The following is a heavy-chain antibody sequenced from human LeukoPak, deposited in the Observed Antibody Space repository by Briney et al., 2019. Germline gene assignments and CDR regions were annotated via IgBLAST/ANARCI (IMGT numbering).Heavy chain of an antibody. J-gene: IGHJ4*02. V-gene: IGHV1-18*01. CDR3: ARAADYDSSGYYRY. CDR2: ISAYNGNT. CDR1: GYTFTSYG. Sequence: GASVKVSCKASGYTFTSYGISWVRQAPGQGLEWMGWISAYNGNTNYAQKLQGRVTMTTDTSTSTAYMELRSLRSDDTAVYYCARAADYDSSGYYRYWGQGTLVTVSS. D-gene: IGHD3-22*01.